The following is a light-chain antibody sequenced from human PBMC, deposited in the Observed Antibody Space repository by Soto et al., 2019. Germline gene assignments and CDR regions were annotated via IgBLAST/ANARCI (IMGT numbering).Light chain of an antibody. CDR2: SAS. CDR3: MQALQTPPT. CDR1: QSLLHSSGYTY. V-gene: IGKV2-28*01. Sequence: DIVMTQSPLSLPVTPGEPAAISCRSSQSLLHSSGYTYLDWYLQKPGQSPQLLIHSASNRASGVPDRFSGTGSGTDFTLPISRVEAEDVGVYVCMQALQTPPTFGPGTRVDI. J-gene: IGKJ3*01.